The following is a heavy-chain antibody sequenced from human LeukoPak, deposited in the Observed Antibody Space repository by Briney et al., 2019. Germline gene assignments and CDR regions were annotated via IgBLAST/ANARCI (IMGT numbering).Heavy chain of an antibody. J-gene: IGHJ6*03. CDR3: AKGRGDIVVVPDMDV. Sequence: GGSLRLSCAASGFTFDDYAMHWVRHAPGKGLEWVSLISWDGGSTYYADSVKGRFTISRDNSKNSLYLQMNSLRADDTALYYCAKGRGDIVVVPDMDVWGKGTTVIVSS. CDR2: ISWDGGST. CDR1: GFTFDDYA. D-gene: IGHD2-2*01. V-gene: IGHV3-43D*03.